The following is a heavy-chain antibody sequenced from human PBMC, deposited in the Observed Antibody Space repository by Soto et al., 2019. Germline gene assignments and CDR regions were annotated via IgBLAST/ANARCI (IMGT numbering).Heavy chain of an antibody. D-gene: IGHD3-10*01. V-gene: IGHV1-18*01. CDR3: ARDAWDGSGSYYDY. CDR1: GYSFTSYA. Sequence: QVQLVQSGAEVKNPGASVKVSCKASGYSFTSYASSWVRQAPGQGLQWMGWISAYNGNTNYAQKLQGRVTMTTDTSTSTAYMELRSLRSDVTAVYYCARDAWDGSGSYYDYWGQGTLVTVSS. J-gene: IGHJ4*02. CDR2: ISAYNGNT.